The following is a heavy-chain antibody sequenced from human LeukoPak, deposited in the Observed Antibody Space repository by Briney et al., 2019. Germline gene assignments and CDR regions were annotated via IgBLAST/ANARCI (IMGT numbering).Heavy chain of an antibody. CDR2: TYYRSKWYN. V-gene: IGHV6-1*01. D-gene: IGHD6-13*01. J-gene: IGHJ4*02. CDR3: ASAEYSSSWLEVDY. Sequence: SQTLSLTCAISGDSVSSNSAAWNWIRQSPSRGLEWLGRTYYRSKWYNDYAVSVKSRITINPDTSKNQFSLQLNSVTPEDTAVYYCASAEYSSSWLEVDYWDQGTLVTVSS. CDR1: GDSVSSNSAA.